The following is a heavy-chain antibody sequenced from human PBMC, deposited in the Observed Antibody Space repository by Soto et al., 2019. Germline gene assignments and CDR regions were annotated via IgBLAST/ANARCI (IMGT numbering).Heavy chain of an antibody. CDR1: GFTFSSYG. Sequence: QVQLVESGGGVVQPGRSLRLSCAASGFTFSSYGMHWVRQAPGKGLEWVAVISYDGSNIHYADSVKGRFTISRDNPKNTLYLQMNSLRAEDTAVYYCARSPYSVSYLAYFDYWGQGTLVTVTS. D-gene: IGHD1-26*01. CDR3: ARSPYSVSYLAYFDY. CDR2: ISYDGSNI. V-gene: IGHV3-30*03. J-gene: IGHJ4*02.